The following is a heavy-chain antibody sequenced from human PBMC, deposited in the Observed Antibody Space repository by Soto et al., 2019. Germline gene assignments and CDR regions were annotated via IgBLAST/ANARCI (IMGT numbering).Heavy chain of an antibody. Sequence: ASVKVSCKASGYTFTSYGISLVRHAPGQGLEWMGWISAYNGNTNYAQRLQGRVTIPTATSTSTANMERRSLSSQALSFFSCRPITPHRVATRPLNPWGPGPLLT. CDR1: GYTFTSYG. J-gene: IGHJ5*02. CDR3: RPITPHRVATRPLNP. V-gene: IGHV1-18*03. D-gene: IGHD3-3*01. CDR2: ISAYNGNT.